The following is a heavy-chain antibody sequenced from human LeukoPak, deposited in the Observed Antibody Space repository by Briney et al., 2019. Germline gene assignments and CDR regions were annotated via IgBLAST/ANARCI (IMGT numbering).Heavy chain of an antibody. CDR1: GGSFSGYY. CDR3: ARHTVPPYDFWSGYYTGLGAFDI. J-gene: IGHJ3*02. D-gene: IGHD3-3*01. Sequence: SETLSLTCAVYGGSFSGYYWSWIRQPPGKGLEWIGYIYYSGSTNYNPSLKSRVTISVDTSKNQFSLKLSSVTAADTAVYYCARHTVPPYDFWSGYYTGLGAFDIWGQGTMVTVSS. CDR2: IYYSGST. V-gene: IGHV4-59*08.